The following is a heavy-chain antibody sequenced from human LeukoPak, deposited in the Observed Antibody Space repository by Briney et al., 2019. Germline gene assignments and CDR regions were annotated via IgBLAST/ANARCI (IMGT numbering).Heavy chain of an antibody. CDR2: INHSGST. CDR1: GGSFSGYY. V-gene: IGHV4-34*01. J-gene: IGHJ4*02. Sequence: SETLSLTCAVYGGSFSGYYWSWIRQPPGKGLEWIGEINHSGSTNYNPSLKSRVTISVDTSKNQFSLKLSSVTAADTAVYYCARGPMDTAGLGYWGQGTLVTVSP. D-gene: IGHD5-18*01. CDR3: ARGPMDTAGLGY.